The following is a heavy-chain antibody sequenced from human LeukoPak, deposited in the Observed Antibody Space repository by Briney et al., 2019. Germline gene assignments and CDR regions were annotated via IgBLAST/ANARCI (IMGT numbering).Heavy chain of an antibody. Sequence: PGGSLRLSCAASGFTFSSYAMHWVRQAPGKGLEWVAVISYDGSNKYYADSVKGRFTISRDNSKNALYLQMNSLRAEDTAVYYCARGSGYCSSTSCFPYYFDYWGQGTLVTVSS. CDR1: GFTFSSYA. CDR3: ARGSGYCSSTSCFPYYFDY. V-gene: IGHV3-30-3*01. J-gene: IGHJ4*02. D-gene: IGHD2-2*01. CDR2: ISYDGSNK.